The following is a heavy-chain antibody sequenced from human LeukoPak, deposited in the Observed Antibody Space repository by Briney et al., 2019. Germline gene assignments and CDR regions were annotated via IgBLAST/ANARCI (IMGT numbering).Heavy chain of an antibody. J-gene: IGHJ3*02. V-gene: IGHV1-8*01. D-gene: IGHD1-26*01. CDR1: GYTFTSYD. Sequence: RASVKVSCKASGYTFTSYDINWVRQATGQGLEWMGWMNPNSGNTGYAQKFQGRVTMTRNTSISTAYMELSSLRSEDTAVYYCAGGGSYYPGAFDIWGQGTMVTVSS. CDR3: AGGGSYYPGAFDI. CDR2: MNPNSGNT.